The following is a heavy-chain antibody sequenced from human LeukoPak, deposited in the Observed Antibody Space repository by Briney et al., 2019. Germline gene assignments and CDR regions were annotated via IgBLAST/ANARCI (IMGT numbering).Heavy chain of an antibody. V-gene: IGHV4-61*08. D-gene: IGHD2-2*01. CDR1: GGSISSGDYY. Sequence: PSETLSLTCTVSGGSISSGDYYWSWIRQPPGKGLEWIGYIYYSGSTNYNPSLKSRVTISVDTSKNQFSLKLSSVTAADTAVYYCARVPVVVVPAASRYYYYYYGMDVWGQGTTVTVSS. CDR3: ARVPVVVVPAASRYYYYYYGMDV. CDR2: IYYSGST. J-gene: IGHJ6*02.